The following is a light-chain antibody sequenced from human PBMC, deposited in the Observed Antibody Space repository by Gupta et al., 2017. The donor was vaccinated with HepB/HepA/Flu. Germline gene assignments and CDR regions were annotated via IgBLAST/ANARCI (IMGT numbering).Light chain of an antibody. J-gene: IGLJ1*01. CDR1: SSNIGSNT. CDR2: SDD. V-gene: IGLV1-44*01. Sequence: PVLTQLPSASATPGQRVTLSCSVSSSNIGSNTVNWYQQLPGAAPKLLSYSDDRRPAVVPDRFSGSKSGTSASLAIGGLQSEDEADYYCAAWDDSLRAYDFGNGTKVTAL. CDR3: AAWDDSLRAYD.